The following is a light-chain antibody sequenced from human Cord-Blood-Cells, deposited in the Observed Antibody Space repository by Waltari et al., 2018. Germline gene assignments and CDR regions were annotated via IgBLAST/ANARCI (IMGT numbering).Light chain of an antibody. CDR3: QQYYSTPPT. J-gene: IGKJ4*01. V-gene: IGKV4-1*01. Sequence: DIVMTQSPDSLAVSLGARATTNCKSSQSVLYSSNNKNYLAWYQQKPGQPPKLLIYWASTRESGVPDRFSGSGSGTDFTLTISRLQAEDVAVYYCQQYYSTPPTFGGGTKVEIK. CDR1: QSVLYSSNNKNY. CDR2: WAS.